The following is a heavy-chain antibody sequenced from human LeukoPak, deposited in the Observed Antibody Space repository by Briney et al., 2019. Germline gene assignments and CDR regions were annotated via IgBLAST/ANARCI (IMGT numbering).Heavy chain of an antibody. D-gene: IGHD6-13*01. CDR1: GGSFSGYY. CDR2: INHSGST. V-gene: IGHV4-34*01. CDR3: ASSGGIAAAGTAGWFDP. J-gene: IGHJ5*02. Sequence: ETLSPICAVYGGSFSGYYWSWIRKPPGKGLEWIGEINHSGSTNYNPSLKSRVTISVDTSKNQFSLKLSSVTAADTAVYYCASSGGIAAAGTAGWFDPWSQGTLVTVSS.